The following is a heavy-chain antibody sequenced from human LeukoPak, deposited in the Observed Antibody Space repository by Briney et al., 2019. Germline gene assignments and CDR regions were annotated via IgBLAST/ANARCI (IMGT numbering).Heavy chain of an antibody. Sequence: ASVKVSCTASGYTFTSYYMHWARQAPGQGLEWMGIINPSGGSTSYAQKFQGRVTMTRDTSTSTVYMELSSLRSEDTAVYYCARDRSGLHDAFDIWGQGTMVTVSS. V-gene: IGHV1-46*01. CDR1: GYTFTSYY. CDR2: INPSGGST. D-gene: IGHD3-10*01. CDR3: ARDRSGLHDAFDI. J-gene: IGHJ3*02.